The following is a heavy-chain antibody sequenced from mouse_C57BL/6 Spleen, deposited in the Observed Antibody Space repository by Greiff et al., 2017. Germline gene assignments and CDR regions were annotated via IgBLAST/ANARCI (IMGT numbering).Heavy chain of an antibody. J-gene: IGHJ3*01. D-gene: IGHD1-1*01. V-gene: IGHV5-17*01. Sequence: EVKLVESGGGLVKPGGSLKLSCAASGFTFSDYGMHWVRQAPEKGLEWVAYISSGSSTIYYADTVKGRFTISRDNAKNTRFLQRTSLRSEDTAMYYCARTHYYGSSYVRSWFAYWGQGTLVTVSA. CDR3: ARTHYYGSSYVRSWFAY. CDR2: ISSGSSTI. CDR1: GFTFSDYG.